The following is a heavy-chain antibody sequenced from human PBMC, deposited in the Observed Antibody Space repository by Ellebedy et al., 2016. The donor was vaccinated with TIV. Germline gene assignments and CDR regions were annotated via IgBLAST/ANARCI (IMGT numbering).Heavy chain of an antibody. Sequence: GESLKISXAVSGFTLNNYAMNWVRQAPGKGLEWVSAMSASGGSTYYADSVKGRFTISRDNSKNTLFLQMNSLRADDTAVYYCAKGGPSTVTDYWGQGTLVTVSS. CDR1: GFTLNNYA. CDR2: MSASGGST. CDR3: AKGGPSTVTDY. D-gene: IGHD4-17*01. J-gene: IGHJ4*02. V-gene: IGHV3-23*01.